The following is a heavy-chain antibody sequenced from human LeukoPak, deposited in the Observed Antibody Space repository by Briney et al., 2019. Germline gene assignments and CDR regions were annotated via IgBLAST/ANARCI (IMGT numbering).Heavy chain of an antibody. CDR3: TRDEYGVGSNFFDY. CDR2: ITNKAFGGTA. Sequence: GGSLILSCTTSGFNFGDYAMSWFRQAPEKGLEGVGFITNKAFGGTAEYAASVKGRFTISRDDSRSIAYLQMDNLRTEDTGVYYCTRDEYGVGSNFFDYWGQGTLITVST. CDR1: GFNFGDYA. V-gene: IGHV3-49*03. D-gene: IGHD4-17*01. J-gene: IGHJ4*02.